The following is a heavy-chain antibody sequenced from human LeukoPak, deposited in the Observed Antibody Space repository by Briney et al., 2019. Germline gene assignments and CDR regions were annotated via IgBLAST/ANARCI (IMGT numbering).Heavy chain of an antibody. CDR3: AAIDPYGGYGRETLDY. V-gene: IGHV1-58*01. D-gene: IGHD5-12*01. Sequence: SVKVSFKASGFTFTSSAVQWVRQARGQRLEWIGWIVVGSGNTNYAQKFQERVTITRDMSTSTAYMELSSLRSEDTAVYYCAAIDPYGGYGRETLDYWGQGTLVTVSS. J-gene: IGHJ4*02. CDR2: IVVGSGNT. CDR1: GFTFTSSA.